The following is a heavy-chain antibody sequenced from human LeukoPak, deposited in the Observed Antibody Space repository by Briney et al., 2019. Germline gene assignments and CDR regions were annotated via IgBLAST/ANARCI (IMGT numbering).Heavy chain of an antibody. Sequence: ASVKVSCKASGYTFTSYDINWVRQATGQGLEWMGWMNPNSGNTGYAQKFQGRVTMTRNTSISTAYMELSSLRSEGTAVYYCARESSSWYNIDYWGQGTLVTVSS. CDR3: ARESSSWYNIDY. V-gene: IGHV1-8*01. J-gene: IGHJ4*02. CDR2: MNPNSGNT. D-gene: IGHD6-13*01. CDR1: GYTFTSYD.